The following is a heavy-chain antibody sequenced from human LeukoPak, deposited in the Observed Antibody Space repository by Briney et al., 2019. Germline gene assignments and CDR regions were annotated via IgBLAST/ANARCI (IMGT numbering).Heavy chain of an antibody. Sequence: GASVKVSCKASGYTFTSYGISWVRQAPGQGLEWMGWISAYNGNTNYAQKLQGRVTMTTDTSTSTAYMELRSLRSDDTAVYYCARAPYYYGSGSYPPGELDYRGQGTLVTVSS. CDR3: ARAPYYYGSGSYPPGELDY. V-gene: IGHV1-18*01. J-gene: IGHJ4*02. D-gene: IGHD3-10*01. CDR2: ISAYNGNT. CDR1: GYTFTSYG.